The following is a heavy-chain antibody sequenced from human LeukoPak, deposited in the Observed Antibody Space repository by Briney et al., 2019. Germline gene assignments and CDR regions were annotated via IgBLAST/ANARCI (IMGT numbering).Heavy chain of an antibody. CDR2: MNPNRGNT. D-gene: IGHD2-2*01. V-gene: IGHV1-8*03. Sequence: ASVKVSCKASGYTFTSYDINWVRQATGQGLEWMGWMNPNRGNTGYAQKFQGRVTITRNASISTAYMELSSLRSEDTAVYYCARAVYCSSTSCRSWFDPWGQGTLIIVSS. CDR1: GYTFTSYD. CDR3: ARAVYCSSTSCRSWFDP. J-gene: IGHJ5*02.